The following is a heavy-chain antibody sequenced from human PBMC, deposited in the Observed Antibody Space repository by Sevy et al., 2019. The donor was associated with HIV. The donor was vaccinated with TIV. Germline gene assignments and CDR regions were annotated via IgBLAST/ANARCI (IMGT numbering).Heavy chain of an antibody. Sequence: GGSLRLSCAASGFTFSNYGMHWVRHAPGKGLEWVAVIWNDGSNKYYADSVKGRLTISRDNSKNTLYLQMNSLRVEDTAVYFCARGGDFNDRSAKRDFDYWGQGTLVTVSS. D-gene: IGHD3-22*01. J-gene: IGHJ4*02. CDR3: ARGGDFNDRSAKRDFDY. CDR1: GFTFSNYG. CDR2: IWNDGSNK. V-gene: IGHV3-33*01.